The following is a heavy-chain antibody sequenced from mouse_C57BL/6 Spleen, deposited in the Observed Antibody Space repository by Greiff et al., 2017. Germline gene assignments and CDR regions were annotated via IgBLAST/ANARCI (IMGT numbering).Heavy chain of an antibody. D-gene: IGHD2-5*01. V-gene: IGHV1-4*01. Sequence: QVQLQQSGAELARPGASVKMSCKASGYTFTSYTMHWVKQRPGQGLEWIGYINPSSGYTKYNQKFKDKATLTADKYSSTAYMQLSSLTSEDSAVYYCARRSNDYAMGYWGQGTSVTVSS. CDR3: ARRSNDYAMGY. CDR1: GYTFTSYT. CDR2: INPSSGYT. J-gene: IGHJ4*01.